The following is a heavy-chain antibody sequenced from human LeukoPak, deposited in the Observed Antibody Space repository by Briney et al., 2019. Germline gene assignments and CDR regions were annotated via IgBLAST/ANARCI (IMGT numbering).Heavy chain of an antibody. J-gene: IGHJ4*02. V-gene: IGHV3-7*01. CDR2: INQDASEI. Sequence: GGSLRLSCAASGFTFSTYWMNWYRQAPGKGLEWVGNINQDASEINYVDSVRGRLTISRDNAKNSLHLQMNSLRAEDTAVYYCATDRDNSDWQKRFDSWGQGTLVTVSS. D-gene: IGHD2-21*02. CDR3: ATDRDNSDWQKRFDS. CDR1: GFTFSTYW.